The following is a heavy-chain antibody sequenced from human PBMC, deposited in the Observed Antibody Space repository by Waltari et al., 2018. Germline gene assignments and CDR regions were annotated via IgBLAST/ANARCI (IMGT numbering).Heavy chain of an antibody. CDR1: GYSISGSSC. CDR3: VIFAGY. V-gene: IGHV4-38-2*02. Sequence: QVQLQESGPGLVKPSETLSLTCTFPGYSISGSSCWGWIRPSPGKGLEWIGCLYPGEAPYYNPSLKSRVTISVDTPKSQFSLKLSSVTAADTAVYYCVIFAGYWGQGTLVTVSS. CDR2: LYPGEAP. J-gene: IGHJ4*02. D-gene: IGHD2-15*01.